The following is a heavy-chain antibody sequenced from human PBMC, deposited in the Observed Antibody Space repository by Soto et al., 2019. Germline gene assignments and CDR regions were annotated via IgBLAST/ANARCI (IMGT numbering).Heavy chain of an antibody. D-gene: IGHD5-18*01. CDR2: TSSSGSP. V-gene: IGHV4-31*03. Sequence: QVKLQESGPGLVKPSQTLSLTCTVSGDSMSSGGYFWVWIRQHPGKGLEWIGHTSSSGSPNTNPYLKSRVSMSVDNVNNQFSRKLASVTVEDPAVYYGARGGGYTASGGNSGLWFDPWGQGTLVTVSS. CDR1: GDSMSSGGYF. J-gene: IGHJ5*02. CDR3: ARGGGYTASGGNSGLWFDP.